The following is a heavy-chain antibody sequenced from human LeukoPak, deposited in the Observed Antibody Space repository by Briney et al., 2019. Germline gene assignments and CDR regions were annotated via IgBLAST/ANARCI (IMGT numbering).Heavy chain of an antibody. D-gene: IGHD6-19*01. CDR2: INHSGST. V-gene: IGHV4-34*01. CDR3: ARGRIAVAAPYYYYMDV. Sequence: PSETLSLNCAVYGGSFSGYYWSWIRQPPGKGLEWIGEINHSGSTNYNPSLKSRVTISVDTSKNQFSLKLSSVTAADTAVYYCARGRIAVAAPYYYYMDVWGKGTTVTVSS. J-gene: IGHJ6*03. CDR1: GGSFSGYY.